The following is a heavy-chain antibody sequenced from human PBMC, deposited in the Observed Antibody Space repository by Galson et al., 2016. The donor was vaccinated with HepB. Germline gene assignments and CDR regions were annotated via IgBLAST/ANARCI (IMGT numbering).Heavy chain of an antibody. J-gene: IGHJ2*01. D-gene: IGHD2-21*02. CDR2: IIPIYGRS. Sequence: SVKVSCKVSGGTFSNYAISWVRQAPGQGLEWMGGIIPIYGRSNYAQKFQGRVTITADESTSIAYMEVSRLKSEDTAVYYCARDRVVYDRDCSTSGYFDLWGGGTLVTVSS. CDR3: ARDRVVYDRDCSTSGYFDL. CDR1: GGTFSNYA. V-gene: IGHV1-69*13.